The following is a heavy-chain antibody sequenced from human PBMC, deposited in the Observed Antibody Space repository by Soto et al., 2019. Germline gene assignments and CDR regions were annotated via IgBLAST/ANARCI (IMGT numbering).Heavy chain of an antibody. CDR3: ARGVLWFGELFAKGRATNWFDP. J-gene: IGHJ5*02. V-gene: IGHV1-69*13. Sequence: GASVKVSCKASGGTFSSYAINWVRQAPGQGLEWMGGIIPVFASVNYAQRFQGRVTITADESTSTAYMELSSLRSEDTAVYYCARGVLWFGELFAKGRATNWFDPWGQGTLVTVSS. D-gene: IGHD3-10*01. CDR1: GGTFSSYA. CDR2: IIPVFASV.